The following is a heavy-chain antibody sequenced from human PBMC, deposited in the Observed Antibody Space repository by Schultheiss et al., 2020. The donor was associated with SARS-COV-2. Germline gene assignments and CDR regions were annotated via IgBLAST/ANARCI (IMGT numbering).Heavy chain of an antibody. CDR2: VSGSGGST. CDR3: ARGRYSSSWYGTDY. V-gene: IGHV3-23*01. Sequence: GGSLRLSCAASGFTFSSYAMSWVRQAPGKGLEWVSAVSGSGGSTYYADSVKGRFTISRDNSKNTLYLQMNSLRAEDTAVYYCARGRYSSSWYGTDYWGQGTLVTVSS. J-gene: IGHJ4*02. D-gene: IGHD6-13*01. CDR1: GFTFSSYA.